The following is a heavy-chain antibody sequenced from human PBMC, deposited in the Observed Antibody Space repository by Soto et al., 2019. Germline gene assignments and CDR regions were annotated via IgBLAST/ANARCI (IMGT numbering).Heavy chain of an antibody. V-gene: IGHV1-3*01. D-gene: IGHD1-1*01. CDR1: GYTFTSYA. CDR2: INAGNGNT. Sequence: ASVKVSCKASGYTFTSYAMHWVRQAPGQRLEWMGWINAGNGNTKYSQKFQGRVTITRDTSASTAYMELSSLRSEDTAAYYCARDLSSAQSKTGFDPWGQGTLVTVSS. J-gene: IGHJ5*02. CDR3: ARDLSSAQSKTGFDP.